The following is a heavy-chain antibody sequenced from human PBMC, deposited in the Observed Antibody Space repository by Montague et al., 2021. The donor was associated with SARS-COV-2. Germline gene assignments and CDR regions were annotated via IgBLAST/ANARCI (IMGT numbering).Heavy chain of an antibody. D-gene: IGHD3-22*01. J-gene: IGHJ4*02. CDR1: GGSISSYY. CDR2: IYYSGST. CDR3: ARGSHYYDSSGYYFDY. Sequence: SETLSLTCTVSGGSISSYYWSWIRQPPGKGLEWIGYIYYSGSTNXNPPLKSRVTISVDTSKNQFSLKLSSVTAADTAVYYCARGSHYYDSSGYYFDYWGQGTLVTVSS. V-gene: IGHV4-59*01.